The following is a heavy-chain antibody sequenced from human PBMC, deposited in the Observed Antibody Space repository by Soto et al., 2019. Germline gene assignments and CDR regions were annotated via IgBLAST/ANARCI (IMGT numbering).Heavy chain of an antibody. CDR2: IIPIFGTA. Sequence: QVQLVQSGAEVKKPGSSVKVSCKASGGTFSSYAISWVRQAPGQGLEWMGGIIPIFGTANYAQKFQGRVTITADESTSTAYMELSSLRSEDTAVYYCAEGGYCSGGSCYLGRDCFDPWGQGTLVTVSS. J-gene: IGHJ5*02. V-gene: IGHV1-69*01. CDR1: GGTFSSYA. D-gene: IGHD2-15*01. CDR3: AEGGYCSGGSCYLGRDCFDP.